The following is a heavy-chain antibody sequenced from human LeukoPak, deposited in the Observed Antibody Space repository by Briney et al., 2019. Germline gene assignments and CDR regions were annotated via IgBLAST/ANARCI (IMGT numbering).Heavy chain of an antibody. J-gene: IGHJ4*02. Sequence: ASVKVSCKASGYTLTSYGISWVRQASGQGLEWMGWISAYNGNPNYAQKLHVRVPMTTDTSTSTAAMELRSLRSDDTTVYYCARVIHWGYDHWGQGTLVTVSS. D-gene: IGHD7-27*01. CDR2: ISAYNGNP. V-gene: IGHV1-18*01. CDR1: GYTLTSYG. CDR3: ARVIHWGYDH.